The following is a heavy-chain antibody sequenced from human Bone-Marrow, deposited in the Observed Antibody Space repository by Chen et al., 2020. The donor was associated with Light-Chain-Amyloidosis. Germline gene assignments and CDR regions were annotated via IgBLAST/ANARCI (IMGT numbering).Heavy chain of an antibody. CDR1: SGSISSDNYY. J-gene: IGHJ4*02. D-gene: IGHD3-9*01. CDR3: VRQRRGIGWLPVY. V-gene: IGHV4-39*01. CDR2: IYFRGDT. Sequence: QLQLQESGPGLVKTSETLSLTCTVSSGSISSDNYYWGWIRQPPGQGLEWIGSIYFRGDTYNRPSLRSRVTISVDTSKNQFSLILNSMTAADTAVYYCVRQRRGIGWLPVYWGQGTLVTVSS.